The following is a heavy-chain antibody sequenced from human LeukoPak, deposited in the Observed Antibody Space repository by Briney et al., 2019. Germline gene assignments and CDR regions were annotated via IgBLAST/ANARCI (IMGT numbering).Heavy chain of an antibody. J-gene: IGHJ4*02. CDR3: AGRGYSLSALHSDV. Sequence: SETLSLTCDACGVFQRHYWRRWVRKPAGKGLEWIGRIYTTGRTNYSPSFQSRVTMTIDMSKNHFSLTLRSVTAADTAVYYCAGRGYSLSALHSDVWGQGAPVTVSS. CDR2: IYTTGRT. CDR1: GVFQRHYW. D-gene: IGHD5-24*01. V-gene: IGHV4-4*07.